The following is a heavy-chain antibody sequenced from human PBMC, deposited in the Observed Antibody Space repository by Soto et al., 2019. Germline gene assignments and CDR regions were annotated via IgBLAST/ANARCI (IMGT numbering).Heavy chain of an antibody. CDR2: INHSGST. CDR1: GGSFSGYY. Sequence: SETLSLTCAVSGGSFSGYYWSWIRQPPGKGLEWIGEINHSGSTKYNPSLKGRVTISLDTSKNQFSLKLSSVPAADTAVYYCGRDRAGPYYYGMDVWGQGTTVTVSS. J-gene: IGHJ6*02. CDR3: GRDRAGPYYYGMDV. D-gene: IGHD2-15*01. V-gene: IGHV4-34*01.